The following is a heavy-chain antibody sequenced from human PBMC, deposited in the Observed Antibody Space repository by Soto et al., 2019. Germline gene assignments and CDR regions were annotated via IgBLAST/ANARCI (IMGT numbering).Heavy chain of an antibody. V-gene: IGHV4-4*02. J-gene: IGHJ6*02. CDR2: IYHSGST. CDR1: GGSISSSNW. Sequence: KPSETLSLTCAVSGGSISSSNWWSWVRQPPGKGLEWIGEIYHSGSTNYNPSLKSRVTISVDKSKNQFSLKLSSVTAADTAVYYCARDRDTMVRGVMESSYGMDVWGQGTTVT. D-gene: IGHD3-10*01. CDR3: ARDRDTMVRGVMESSYGMDV.